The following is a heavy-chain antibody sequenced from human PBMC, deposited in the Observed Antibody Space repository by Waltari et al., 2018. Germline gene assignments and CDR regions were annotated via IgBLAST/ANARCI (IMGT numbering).Heavy chain of an antibody. Sequence: EEQLVESGGGLVQPGGSLRLSCAASGFTFSNYWMHWVRQAPGKGLVCDSVINTGASDTRYADSVRGRFTISRDDAKNTVYLQMNSLGDEDTAVYYCARGLVTAVGYGDFWGQGTLVTVSS. CDR1: GFTFSNYW. J-gene: IGHJ4*02. V-gene: IGHV3-74*01. CDR3: ARGLVTAVGYGDF. D-gene: IGHD6-13*01. CDR2: INTGASDT.